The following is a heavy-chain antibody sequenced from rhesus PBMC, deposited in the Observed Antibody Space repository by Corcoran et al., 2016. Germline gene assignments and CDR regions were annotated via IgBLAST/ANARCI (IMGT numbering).Heavy chain of an antibody. CDR1: GFPFSSYA. D-gene: IGHD6-25*01. Sequence: EVQLVESGGGLVQPGGSLRLSCAASGFPFSSYAMQWVPQAPGKGLEWVSAIGPGGDTYYADAVKGRFTISRENAKNTLYLQMDSLRAEDTALYYCARANLAAAGTVDYWGQGVLVTVSS. V-gene: IGHV3-72*01. CDR2: IGPGGDT. J-gene: IGHJ4*01. CDR3: ARANLAAAGTVDY.